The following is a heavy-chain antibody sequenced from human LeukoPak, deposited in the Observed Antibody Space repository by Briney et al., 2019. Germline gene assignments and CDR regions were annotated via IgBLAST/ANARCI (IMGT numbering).Heavy chain of an antibody. CDR2: ISSSGSAI. CDR1: GFTFSDYY. J-gene: IGHJ3*02. D-gene: IGHD6-19*01. CDR3: ARTGAVAGTVRDDAFDI. Sequence: GGSLRLSCAASGFTFSDYYMSWIRQAPGKGLEWVSYISSSGSAIYYADSVKGRFTISRDNAKNSLYLQMNSLRAGDTAVYYCARTGAVAGTVRDDAFDIWGQGTMVTVSS. V-gene: IGHV3-11*04.